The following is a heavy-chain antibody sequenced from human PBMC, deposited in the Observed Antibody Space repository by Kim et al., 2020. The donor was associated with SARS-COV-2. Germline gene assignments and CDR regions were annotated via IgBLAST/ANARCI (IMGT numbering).Heavy chain of an antibody. CDR2: IYYSGST. Sequence: ETLSLTCTVSGGSISSYYWSWIRQPPGKGLEWIGYIYYSGSTNYNPSLKSRVTISVDTSKNQFSLKLSSVTAADTAVYYCARGKEGYTSSWYFDYWGQG. V-gene: IGHV4-59*01. CDR1: GGSISSYY. D-gene: IGHD6-13*01. CDR3: ARGKEGYTSSWYFDY. J-gene: IGHJ4*02.